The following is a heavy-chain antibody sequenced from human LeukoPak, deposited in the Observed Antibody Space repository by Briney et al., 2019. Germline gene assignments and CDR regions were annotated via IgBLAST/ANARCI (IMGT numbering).Heavy chain of an antibody. Sequence: PGGSLRLSCAASGFTFSSYGMHWVRQAPGKGLEWVAVIWYDGSNKYYADSVKGRFTISRDNSKNTLYLQMNSLRAEDTAVYYCARERYCSSTSCYNHYYYGMDVWGQGTRVTVSS. D-gene: IGHD2-2*02. J-gene: IGHJ6*02. CDR1: GFTFSSYG. CDR2: IWYDGSNK. V-gene: IGHV3-33*01. CDR3: ARERYCSSTSCYNHYYYGMDV.